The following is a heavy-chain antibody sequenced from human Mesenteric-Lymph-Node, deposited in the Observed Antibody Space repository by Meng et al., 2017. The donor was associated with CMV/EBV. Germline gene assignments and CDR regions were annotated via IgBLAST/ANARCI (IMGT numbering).Heavy chain of an antibody. Sequence: GESLKISCAASGFTFSTCGTHWVRQAPGKGLEWVAFIRNDGSTKYYADSVKGRFTISRDDSKNRLYLQMNSLRAEDTALYYCAKESAAGDPGGDFWGQGTLVTVSS. V-gene: IGHV3-30*02. CDR3: AKESAAGDPGGDF. CDR1: GFTFSTCG. D-gene: IGHD6-13*01. CDR2: IRNDGSTK. J-gene: IGHJ4*02.